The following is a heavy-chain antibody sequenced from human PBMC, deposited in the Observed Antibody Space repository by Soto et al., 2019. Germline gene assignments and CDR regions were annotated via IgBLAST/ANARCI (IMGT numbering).Heavy chain of an antibody. D-gene: IGHD3-10*01. Sequence: QVQLVQSGAEVMKPGASVKVSCKASGYTFTSYDISWVRQAPGQGLEWKGWISAYNANTNSAQKFQCRVTMPTATSPSTAYLELRGLRSDATAVYYCARDPYGSGSYLTFDYWGQGTLVTVSS. CDR1: GYTFTSYD. CDR3: ARDPYGSGSYLTFDY. V-gene: IGHV1-18*01. CDR2: ISAYNANT. J-gene: IGHJ4*02.